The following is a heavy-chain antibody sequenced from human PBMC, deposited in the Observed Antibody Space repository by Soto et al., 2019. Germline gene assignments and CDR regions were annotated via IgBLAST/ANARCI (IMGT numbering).Heavy chain of an antibody. Sequence: QVQLQESGPGLVKPSGTLSLTCAVSGGSINSNKWWSWVRQPPGKGLEWIAEISHRGSTNYNPSLKRRVTISVDKSKNQFSLKLNSVTAADTAVYYCASYSYGTGDAFDIWGQGTMVTVSS. D-gene: IGHD5-18*01. V-gene: IGHV4-4*02. CDR1: GGSINSNKW. CDR3: ASYSYGTGDAFDI. CDR2: ISHRGST. J-gene: IGHJ3*02.